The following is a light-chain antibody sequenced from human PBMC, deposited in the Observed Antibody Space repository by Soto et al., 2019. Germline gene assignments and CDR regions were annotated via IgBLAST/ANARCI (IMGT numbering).Light chain of an antibody. Sequence: EIVLTQSPATLSLSPGEIATLSCRASQSVSSYLAWYQQKPGQAHRLLIYDAYNRATGIQARFSGSGSGTDFTLTISSLEPEDFAVYYCKQYGSSPITFGQGTRLEIK. CDR3: KQYGSSPIT. CDR1: QSVSSY. CDR2: DAY. J-gene: IGKJ5*01. V-gene: IGKV3-11*01.